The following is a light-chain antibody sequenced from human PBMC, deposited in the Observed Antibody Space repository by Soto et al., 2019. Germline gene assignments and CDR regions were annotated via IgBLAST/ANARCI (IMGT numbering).Light chain of an antibody. V-gene: IGKV3-20*01. CDR2: AAS. CDR1: QSLTNNY. Sequence: EIVLTQSPGTLSLSPGERVTLSCRASQSLTNNYLAWYQQKPGQAPRLLIYAASSRATGIPDRFSGSGSETDFTLTISRLEPEDFAVYYCQQYGSSLPVTFGGGTKVDIK. CDR3: QQYGSSLPVT. J-gene: IGKJ4*01.